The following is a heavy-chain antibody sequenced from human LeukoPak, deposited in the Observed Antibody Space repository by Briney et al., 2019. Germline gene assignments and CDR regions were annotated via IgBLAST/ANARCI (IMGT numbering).Heavy chain of an antibody. CDR3: ARGDGSSWPDAFDI. D-gene: IGHD6-13*01. Sequence: GGSLRLSCAASGFTFSSYSMSWVRQAPGKGLEWVSFISSSSSSYADSVKGRFTISRDNAKLSLYLHMSSLRAEDTAVYYCARGDGSSWPDAFDIWGQGTVVTVSS. CDR2: ISSSSS. J-gene: IGHJ3*02. CDR1: GFTFSSYS. V-gene: IGHV3-21*01.